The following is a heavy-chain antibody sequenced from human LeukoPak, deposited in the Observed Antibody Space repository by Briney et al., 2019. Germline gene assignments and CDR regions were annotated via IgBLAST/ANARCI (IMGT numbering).Heavy chain of an antibody. CDR1: GYTFTSYG. V-gene: IGHV1-2*02. D-gene: IGHD2-15*01. CDR2: INPNSGGT. Sequence: ASVKVSCKASGYTFTSYGISWVRQAPGQGLEWMGWINPNSGGTNYAQKFQGRVTMTRGTSISTAYMELSSLRSDDTAVYYCARGVVAATFYYYMDVWGKGTTVTVSS. J-gene: IGHJ6*03. CDR3: ARGVVAATFYYYMDV.